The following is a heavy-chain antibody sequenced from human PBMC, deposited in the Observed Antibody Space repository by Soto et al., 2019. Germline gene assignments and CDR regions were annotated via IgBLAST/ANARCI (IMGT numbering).Heavy chain of an antibody. CDR3: ARSYSSGPNPFDY. Sequence: SETLSLTCTVSGGSISSYYWSWIRQPPGKGLEWIGYIYYSGSTNYNPSLKSRVTISVDTSKNQFSLKLSSVTAADTAVYYCARSYSSGPNPFDYWGQGTLVTVSS. CDR1: GGSISSYY. D-gene: IGHD6-19*01. J-gene: IGHJ4*02. CDR2: IYYSGST. V-gene: IGHV4-59*01.